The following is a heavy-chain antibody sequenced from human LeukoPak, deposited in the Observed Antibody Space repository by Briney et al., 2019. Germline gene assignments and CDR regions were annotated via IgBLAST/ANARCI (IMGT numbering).Heavy chain of an antibody. CDR2: INPIVDTA. Sequence: ASVKVSCKASGGSFSSHAITWVRQAPGQGLEWMGRINPIVDTANYAQKFHDRVTITADKSTTTVYSVLNDLTPDDTAVYFCARLSNGYSSGMYNWFDPWGQGTLVTVSS. J-gene: IGHJ5*02. CDR3: ARLSNGYSSGMYNWFDP. CDR1: GGSFSSHA. V-gene: IGHV1-69*04. D-gene: IGHD3-22*01.